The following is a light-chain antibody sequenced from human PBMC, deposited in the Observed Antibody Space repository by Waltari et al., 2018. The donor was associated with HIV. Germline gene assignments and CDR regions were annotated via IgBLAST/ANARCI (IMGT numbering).Light chain of an antibody. CDR1: NIGSKS. V-gene: IGLV3-21*02. CDR3: QVWLSSDPLV. CDR2: EDS. Sequence: SYVLTQPPSVSVAPGQTARITCGGDNIGSKSVQWYQQKPGQAPVLVLDEDSARPSGSPERFAGSNSGNTATLTISRVEGGDEADYYCQVWLSSDPLVFGTGTKVTVL. J-gene: IGLJ1*01.